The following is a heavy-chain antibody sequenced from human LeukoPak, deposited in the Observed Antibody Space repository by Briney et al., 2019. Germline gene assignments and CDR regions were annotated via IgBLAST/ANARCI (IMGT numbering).Heavy chain of an antibody. J-gene: IGHJ6*02. CDR1: GYTFTSYD. Sequence: GASVKVSCKASGYTFTSYDINWVRQATGQGLEWMGWMNPNSGNTGYAQKFQGRVTMTRNTSISTAYMELSSLRSEDTAVYYCARGVADYDFWSGTVDYYYGMTSGAKGPRSPSP. CDR2: MNPNSGNT. V-gene: IGHV1-8*01. D-gene: IGHD3-3*01. CDR3: ARGVADYDFWSGTVDYYYGMTS.